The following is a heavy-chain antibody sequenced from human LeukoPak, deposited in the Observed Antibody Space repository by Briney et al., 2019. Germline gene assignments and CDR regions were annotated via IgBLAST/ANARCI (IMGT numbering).Heavy chain of an antibody. CDR1: GYSISSGYY. V-gene: IGHV4-38-2*01. D-gene: IGHD5-12*01. CDR3: ARAPVAILGNDAFDI. CDR2: IYHSGST. J-gene: IGHJ3*02. Sequence: SETLSLTCAVSGYSISSGYYWGWIRSPPGKGLEWIGSIYHSGSTYYNPSLKSRVTISVDTSKNQFSLKLSSVTAADTAVYYCARAPVAILGNDAFDIWGQGTMVTVSS.